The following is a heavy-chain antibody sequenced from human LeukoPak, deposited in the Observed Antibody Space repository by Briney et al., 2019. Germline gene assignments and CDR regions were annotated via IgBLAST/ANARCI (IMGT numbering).Heavy chain of an antibody. J-gene: IGHJ5*02. CDR1: GFAFSDYW. Sequence: GGSLRLSCATSGFAFSDYWMHWVRQAPGKGLVWVSRIISDGSSASYADSVKGRFTISRDNAKNTLYLQMNSLRAEDTAVYYCAKDDWNYVFDPWGQGTLVTVSS. D-gene: IGHD1-7*01. V-gene: IGHV3-74*01. CDR2: IISDGSSA. CDR3: AKDDWNYVFDP.